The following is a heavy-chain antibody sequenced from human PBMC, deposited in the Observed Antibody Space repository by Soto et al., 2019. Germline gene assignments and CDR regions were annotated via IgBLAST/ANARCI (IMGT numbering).Heavy chain of an antibody. D-gene: IGHD3-16*01. CDR2: IYYSGST. CDR3: ARLFASYDKEAGAFDI. V-gene: IGHV4-30-4*01. J-gene: IGHJ3*02. Sequence: SETLSLTCTVSGGSISSDDYYWSWIRQPPGQGLEWIGYIYYSGSTYHNPSLKSRVTISVDTSNNHFSLDLSSVTAADTAVYFCARLFASYDKEAGAFDIWGQGTTVTVSS. CDR1: GGSISSDDYY.